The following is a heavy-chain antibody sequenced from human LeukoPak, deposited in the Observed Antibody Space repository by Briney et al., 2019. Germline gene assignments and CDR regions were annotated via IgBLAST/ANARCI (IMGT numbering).Heavy chain of an antibody. CDR3: ARWHSHGRYFDY. CDR2: IYTSGST. J-gene: IGHJ4*02. CDR1: GGSISSGSYY. D-gene: IGHD2-21*01. Sequence: SQTLSLTCTVSGGSISSGSYYWGWIRQPAGKGLEWIGRIYTSGSTDYKPSLKSRVTISVDTSKNQFSMKLTSATAADTAVYYCARWHSHGRYFDYWGQGALVTVSS. V-gene: IGHV4-61*02.